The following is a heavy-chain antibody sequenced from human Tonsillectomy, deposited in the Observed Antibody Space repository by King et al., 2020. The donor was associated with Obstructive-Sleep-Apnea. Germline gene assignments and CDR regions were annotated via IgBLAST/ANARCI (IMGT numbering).Heavy chain of an antibody. Sequence: QLQESGPGLVRPSETLALTCTVSGVSISSISDYGGWIRQPPGKGLEWIGNMYNSGSNDYNPTLKSRVTISVDTSKNQLSLKLRSVTAADTAVDYCVRGLAVAGTAKIYDWGQGTLVSVSS. CDR2: MYNSGSN. J-gene: IGHJ4*02. D-gene: IGHD6-19*01. CDR1: GVSISSISDY. CDR3: VRGLAVAGTAKIYD. V-gene: IGHV4-39*07.